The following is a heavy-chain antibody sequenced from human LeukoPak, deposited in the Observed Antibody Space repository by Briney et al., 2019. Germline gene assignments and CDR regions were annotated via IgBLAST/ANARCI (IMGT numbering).Heavy chain of an antibody. J-gene: IGHJ4*02. CDR1: GFTFSSYD. CDR2: IWSDGSNK. CDR3: ARDTVGATTVYFDC. V-gene: IGHV3-33*08. Sequence: PGGSLRLSCAASGFTFSSYDMHWVRQAPGKGLEWVAVIWSDGSNKYYADSVKGRFTISRDNSKNTLYLQMNSLRAEDTAVYYCARDTVGATTVYFDCWGQGTLVTVSS. D-gene: IGHD1-26*01.